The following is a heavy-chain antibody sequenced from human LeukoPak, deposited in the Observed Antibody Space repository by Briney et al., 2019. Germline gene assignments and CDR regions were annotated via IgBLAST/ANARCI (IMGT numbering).Heavy chain of an antibody. CDR1: GGSISSSSYY. J-gene: IGHJ4*02. V-gene: IGHV4-39*07. CDR2: IYYSGST. CDR3: ARYPSPGSATTVTHFDY. D-gene: IGHD4-17*01. Sequence: SETLSLTCTVSGGSISSSSYYWGWIRQPPGKGLEWIGSIYYSGSTYYNPSLKSRVTISVDTSKNQFSLKLSSVTAADTAVYYCARYPSPGSATTVTHFDYWGQGTLVTVSS.